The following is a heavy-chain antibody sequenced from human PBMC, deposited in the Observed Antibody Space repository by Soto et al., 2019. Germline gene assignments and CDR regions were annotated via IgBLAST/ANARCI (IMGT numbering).Heavy chain of an antibody. CDR3: ARVQQLDPRDYYYYGMDV. D-gene: IGHD6-6*01. J-gene: IGHJ6*02. CDR1: GGSISSYY. V-gene: IGHV4-59*01. CDR2: IYYSGST. Sequence: PSETLSLTCTVSGGSISSYYWSWVRQPPGKGLEWIGYIYYSGSTNYNPSLKSRVTISVDTSKNQFSLKLSSVTAADTAVYYCARVQQLDPRDYYYYGMDVWGQGTTVTVSS.